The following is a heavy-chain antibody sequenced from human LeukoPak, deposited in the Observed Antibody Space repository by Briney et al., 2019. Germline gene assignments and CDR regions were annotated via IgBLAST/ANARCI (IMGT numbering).Heavy chain of an antibody. J-gene: IGHJ4*02. CDR3: ARHAWAAAGGNDY. D-gene: IGHD6-13*01. CDR2: INHSGST. Sequence: SETLSLTCAVYSGSFSGYYWNWIRQPPGKGLEWIGEINHSGSTNYNPSLKSRVTISVDTSKNQFSLKLSSVTAADTAVYYCARHAWAAAGGNDYWGQGTLVTVSS. CDR1: SGSFSGYY. V-gene: IGHV4-34*01.